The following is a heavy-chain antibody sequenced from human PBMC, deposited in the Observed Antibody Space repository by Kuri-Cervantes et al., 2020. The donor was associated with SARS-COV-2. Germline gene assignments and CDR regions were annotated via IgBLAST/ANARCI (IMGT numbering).Heavy chain of an antibody. CDR1: GYSISSGYY. V-gene: IGHV4-38-2*02. Sequence: GSLRLSCAVSGYSISSGYYWGWIRQSPGKGLEWIGSMYHSGSTTYNPFLKSRVTITVDTSKNQFSLKLSSVTAADTAVYYCAREDYGGNCGGFDPWGQGTLVTVSS. D-gene: IGHD4-23*01. CDR3: AREDYGGNCGGFDP. J-gene: IGHJ5*02. CDR2: MYHSGST.